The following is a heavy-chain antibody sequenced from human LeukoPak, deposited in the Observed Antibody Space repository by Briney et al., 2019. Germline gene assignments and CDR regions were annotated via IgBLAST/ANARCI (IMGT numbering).Heavy chain of an antibody. CDR3: ARGSDGYRFDP. CDR2: IYNIETT. CDR1: DGSMTNYH. Sequence: SETLSLTCTVSDGSMTNYHWTWIRQSPGKAPEYIGYIYNIETTNYDPSLKSRVTVSVDMSKKQFSLRLNSVTAADTAVYYCARGSDGYRFDPWGQGILVTVSS. D-gene: IGHD5-18*01. V-gene: IGHV4-59*01. J-gene: IGHJ5*02.